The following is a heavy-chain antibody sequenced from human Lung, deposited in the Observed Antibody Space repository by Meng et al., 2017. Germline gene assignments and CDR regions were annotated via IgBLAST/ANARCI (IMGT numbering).Heavy chain of an antibody. CDR1: GYTFPDYW. CDR2: IDPKSGDT. Sequence: QVVLGRSGVGVKKPGAPVKVSCKASGYTFPDYWLHWVRRAPGQGLEWMGRIDPKSGDTHYAQRFQGRVTMTGDTSISTAYMELSGLRSDDTAMYYCARDEDISAAGKLFGDYWGQGTLVTVSS. V-gene: IGHV1-2*06. D-gene: IGHD6-13*01. J-gene: IGHJ4*02. CDR3: ARDEDISAAGKLFGDY.